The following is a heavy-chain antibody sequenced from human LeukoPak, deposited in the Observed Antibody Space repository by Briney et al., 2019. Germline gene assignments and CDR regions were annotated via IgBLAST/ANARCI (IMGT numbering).Heavy chain of an antibody. Sequence: SETLSPTCIVSGGSISVTNYYWGWIRQPPGKGLEWIGSIYYSGNTYYNSHLRSRLTMSVDTSKEQFSLKLSSVTAADTALYYCARSWMVGGGAFDIWGQGSTVIVSS. CDR1: GGSISVTNYY. V-gene: IGHV4-39*01. D-gene: IGHD1-26*01. CDR3: ARSWMVGGGAFDI. J-gene: IGHJ3*02. CDR2: IYYSGNT.